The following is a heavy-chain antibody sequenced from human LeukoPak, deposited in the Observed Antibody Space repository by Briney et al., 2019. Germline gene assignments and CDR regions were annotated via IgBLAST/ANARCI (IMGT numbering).Heavy chain of an antibody. V-gene: IGHV3-23*01. CDR3: AKAYLPDSSSSRGYYFDY. CDR1: GFTFSSYA. CDR2: ISGSGGST. D-gene: IGHD6-6*01. Sequence: GGSLRLSCAASGFTFSSYAMSWVRQAPGKGLEWVSAISGSGGSTYYADSVKGRFTISRDNSKNTLYLQMNSLRAEDTAVYYCAKAYLPDSSSSRGYYFDYWGQGTLVTVSS. J-gene: IGHJ4*02.